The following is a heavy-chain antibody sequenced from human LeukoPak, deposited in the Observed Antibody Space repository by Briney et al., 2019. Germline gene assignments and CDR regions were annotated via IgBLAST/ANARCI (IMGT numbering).Heavy chain of an antibody. V-gene: IGHV1-8*01. Sequence: GASVKVSCKASGYTFTSYDINWVRQATGQGLEWMGWMNPNSGSTGYAQKFQGRVTMTRNTSISTAYMELSSLRSEDTAVYYCARVGWQQLSTYMDVWGKGTTVTVSS. CDR2: MNPNSGST. J-gene: IGHJ6*03. CDR1: GYTFTSYD. CDR3: ARVGWQQLSTYMDV. D-gene: IGHD6-13*01.